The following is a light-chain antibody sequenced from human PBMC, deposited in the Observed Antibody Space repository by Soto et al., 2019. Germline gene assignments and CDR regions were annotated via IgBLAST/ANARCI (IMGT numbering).Light chain of an antibody. J-gene: IGLJ1*01. Sequence: QSALTQPASVSGSPGQSITISCTGTTSDVGGYNFVSWYQQHPGKAPKLLIYDVNNRPSGVSNRFSGSKSGNTASLTISGLQAEDEAEYYCSSYRSSNPHLFGTGTKLTVL. V-gene: IGLV2-14*01. CDR2: DVN. CDR1: TSDVGGYNF. CDR3: SSYRSSNPHL.